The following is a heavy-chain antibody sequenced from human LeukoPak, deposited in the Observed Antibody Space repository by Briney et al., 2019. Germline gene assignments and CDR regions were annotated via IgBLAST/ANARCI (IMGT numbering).Heavy chain of an antibody. CDR2: INPNSGGT. D-gene: IGHD4-17*01. J-gene: IGHJ4*02. Sequence: ASVKVSCKASGYTFTGYYMHWVRQAPGRGLEWMGWINPNSGGTNYAQKFQGRVTMTRDTSISTAYMELSRLRSDDTAVYYCAREGGTSVTTEDWGQGTLVTVSS. CDR3: AREGGTSVTTED. V-gene: IGHV1-2*02. CDR1: GYTFTGYY.